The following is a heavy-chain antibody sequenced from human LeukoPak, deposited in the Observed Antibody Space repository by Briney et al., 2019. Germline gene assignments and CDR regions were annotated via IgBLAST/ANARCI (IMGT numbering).Heavy chain of an antibody. CDR3: ARDFRRHYDSGGYSHFDY. CDR2: IIPIFGIT. J-gene: IGHJ4*02. D-gene: IGHD3-22*01. V-gene: IGHV1-69*04. CDR1: GGTFSSYA. Sequence: ASVKVSCKASGGTFSSYAINWVLQAPGQGLEWMGRIIPIFGITNYAQKLQGRVTITADKSTSTAYMELSSLRSEDTAVYYCARDFRRHYDSGGYSHFDYWGQGTLVTVSS.